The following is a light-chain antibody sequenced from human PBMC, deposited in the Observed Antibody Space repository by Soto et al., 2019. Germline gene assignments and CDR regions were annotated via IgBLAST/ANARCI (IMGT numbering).Light chain of an antibody. CDR2: AAS. Sequence: EIVLTQSPGTLSLSPGERATLSCRASQSINNCYLAWYQQKRDQAPRLLIYAASSRTTGIPERLSGSGSGTGFTLTISRMEPEDFAVYYCQQFGSSPEFTFGPGTKVDIK. CDR1: QSINNCY. J-gene: IGKJ3*01. CDR3: QQFGSSPEFT. V-gene: IGKV3-20*01.